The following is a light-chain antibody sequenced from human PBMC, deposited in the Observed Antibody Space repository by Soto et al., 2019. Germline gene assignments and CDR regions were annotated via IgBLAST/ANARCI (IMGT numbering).Light chain of an antibody. J-gene: IGLJ1*01. V-gene: IGLV2-8*01. CDR2: EVS. CDR1: SSDVGAYNY. Sequence: QSALTQPPSASGSPGQSGTISCTGTSSDVGAYNYVSWYQQHPGKAPKLVIYEVSKRPSGVPDRFSGSKSGNTASLTVSGLQAEDEADYYCSSHAGSKRVFGTGTKVTVL. CDR3: SSHAGSKRV.